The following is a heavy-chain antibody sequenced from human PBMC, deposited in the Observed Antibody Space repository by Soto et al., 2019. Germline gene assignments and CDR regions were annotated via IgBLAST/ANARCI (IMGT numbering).Heavy chain of an antibody. J-gene: IGHJ6*02. V-gene: IGHV3-66*01. Sequence: EVQVAESGGGLVQPGGSLRLSCAASGFTVSSNYMSWVRQAPGKGLEWVSLIYSGGSTYYADSVKGRLTISRDKSKNTLYLQMNSLRAEDTAMCYCARDRFPYGMDVWGQGTTVTVSS. CDR2: IYSGGST. D-gene: IGHD3-10*01. CDR3: ARDRFPYGMDV. CDR1: GFTVSSNY.